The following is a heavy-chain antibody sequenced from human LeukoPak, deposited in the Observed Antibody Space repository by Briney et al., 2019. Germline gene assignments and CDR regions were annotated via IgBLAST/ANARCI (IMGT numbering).Heavy chain of an antibody. J-gene: IGHJ4*02. CDR1: GFTFDDYT. CDR2: ISWDGGGT. CDR3: AKDRTSGGYDDSFDS. V-gene: IGHV3-43*01. D-gene: IGHD5-12*01. Sequence: GGSLRLSCAASGFTFDDYTMHWVRQAPGKGLEWVSLISWDGGGTYYADSVKGRFTISRDNSKNSLYLQMNSLRTEDTALYYCAKDRTSGGYDDSFDSWGQGTLVTVAS.